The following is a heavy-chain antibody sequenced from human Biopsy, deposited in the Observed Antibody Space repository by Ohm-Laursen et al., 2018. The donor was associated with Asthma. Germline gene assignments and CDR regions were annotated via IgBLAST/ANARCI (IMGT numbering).Heavy chain of an antibody. V-gene: IGHV1-46*01. J-gene: IGHJ4*02. Sequence: ASVKVSCKTSGFPFTAYYIHWVRQAPGQGLEWMGIINPSGGSTSYAQKFQGRVTMTRDTSTSTVYMELSSLRSEDTAVYYCARRGITGTTLDYWGQGTLVAVSS. CDR1: GFPFTAYY. D-gene: IGHD1-7*01. CDR3: ARRGITGTTLDY. CDR2: INPSGGST.